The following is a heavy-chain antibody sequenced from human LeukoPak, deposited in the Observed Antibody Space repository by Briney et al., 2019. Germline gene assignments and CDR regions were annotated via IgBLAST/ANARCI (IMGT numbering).Heavy chain of an antibody. Sequence: GGSLRLSCAASGFTLSNYAMNWVRHAPGKGLEWVSGISYIDVETYYADSVKGRFTISSDNSMNTLYLQMNSLTVEDTAVYYCAKRTRDGFNTPIDFWGQGTLVTVS. CDR1: GFTLSNYA. V-gene: IGHV3-23*01. CDR3: AKRTRDGFNTPIDF. J-gene: IGHJ4*02. D-gene: IGHD5-24*01. CDR2: ISYIDVET.